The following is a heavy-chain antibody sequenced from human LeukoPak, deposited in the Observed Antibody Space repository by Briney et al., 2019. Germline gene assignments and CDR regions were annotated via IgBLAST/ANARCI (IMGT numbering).Heavy chain of an antibody. CDR1: GGSFSGYY. V-gene: IGHV3-23*01. Sequence: ETLSLTCAVYGGSFSGYYWSWVRQAPGKGLEWVAAISGSGGSTYYADSVKGRFTISRDNFKNTLYLQMNSLRAEDTAVYYCAKEVIVGVSFDYWGQGTLVTVSS. CDR2: ISGSGGST. D-gene: IGHD1-26*01. J-gene: IGHJ4*02. CDR3: AKEVIVGVSFDY.